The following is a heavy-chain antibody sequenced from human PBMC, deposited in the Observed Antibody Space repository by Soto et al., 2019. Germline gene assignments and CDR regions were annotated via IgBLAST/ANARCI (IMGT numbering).Heavy chain of an antibody. J-gene: IGHJ6*02. CDR3: VRSCVTGKGGMDV. CDR1: GYTFTSYG. CDR2: INGYTGNT. Sequence: QVQLVQSGGEVKKPGASVKVSCKASGYTFTSYGFSWVRQAPGQGLEWMGWINGYTGNTHYAQKFQGRVTMTIDTSTSPAYMELWTLISDDTAVYYCVRSCVTGKGGMDVWGQGTTVTVSS. V-gene: IGHV1-18*01.